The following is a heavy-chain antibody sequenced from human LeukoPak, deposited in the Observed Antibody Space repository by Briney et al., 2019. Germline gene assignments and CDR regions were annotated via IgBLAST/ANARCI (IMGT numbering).Heavy chain of an antibody. D-gene: IGHD3-22*01. Sequence: GRSLRLSCAASGVAFSNAWMSWGREAPGKGLEWVGRIKSKTDGGTTDYAAPVKGRFTNSRDGSKYTLYLQMNSLKTEDTAVYYCTTAFYDSSGYYLEVFDYWGQGTLVTVSS. J-gene: IGHJ4*02. CDR1: GVAFSNAW. CDR3: TTAFYDSSGYYLEVFDY. V-gene: IGHV3-15*01. CDR2: IKSKTDGGTT.